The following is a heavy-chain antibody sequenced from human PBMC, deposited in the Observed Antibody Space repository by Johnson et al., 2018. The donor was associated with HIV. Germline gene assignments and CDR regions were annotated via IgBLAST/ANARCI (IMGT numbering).Heavy chain of an antibody. CDR1: GFTVSSNY. J-gene: IGHJ3*02. CDR2: ISGSGGST. V-gene: IGHV3-23*04. CDR3: ARTYSTSCPTPDALDS. D-gene: IGHD2-2*01. Sequence: VQLVESGGGLVKPGGSLRLSCAASGFTVSSNYMSWVRQAPGKGLEWVSAISGSGGSTYYADSVKGRFTISRDNSKNTLYLQMNSLRAEDTAVYYCARTYSTSCPTPDALDSWGQGTMVTVSA.